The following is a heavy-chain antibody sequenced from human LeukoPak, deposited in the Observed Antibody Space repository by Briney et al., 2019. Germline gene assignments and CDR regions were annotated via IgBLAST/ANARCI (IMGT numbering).Heavy chain of an antibody. CDR1: GGSFSGYY. J-gene: IGHJ6*02. CDR3: ARVDNDFDYYYYGMDV. CDR2: INHSGST. V-gene: IGHV4-34*01. Sequence: SETLSLTCAVYGGSFSGYYWSWIRQPPGKGLEWIGEINHSGSTNYNPSPKSRVTISVDTSKNQFSLKLSSVTAADTAVYYCARVDNDFDYYYYGMDVWGQGTTVTVSS. D-gene: IGHD3-3*01.